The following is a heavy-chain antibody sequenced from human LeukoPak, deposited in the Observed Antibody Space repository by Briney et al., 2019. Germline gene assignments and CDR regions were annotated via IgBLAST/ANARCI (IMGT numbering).Heavy chain of an antibody. CDR3: ARDSGWFRFDY. J-gene: IGHJ4*02. D-gene: IGHD6-13*01. V-gene: IGHV3-30*04. CDR1: GFTFSSYA. Sequence: GRSLRLSCAASGFTFSSYAMHWVRQAPGKGLEWVAVISYDGTNKYYADSVKGRFTISRDNSKNSLFLQTNSLRADDTAVYYCARDSGWFRFDYWGQGTLVTVSS. CDR2: ISYDGTNK.